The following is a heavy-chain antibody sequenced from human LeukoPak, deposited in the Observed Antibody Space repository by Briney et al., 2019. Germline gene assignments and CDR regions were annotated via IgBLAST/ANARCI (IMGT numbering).Heavy chain of an antibody. V-gene: IGHV4-59*08. CDR3: ARHEGLARPFDY. CDR2: IYSTGST. D-gene: IGHD6-19*01. J-gene: IGHJ4*02. CDR1: GSSISNYY. Sequence: SETLSLTYSVSGSSISNYYWSWIRQSPGKGLEWIGYIYSTGSTDYNPSLKSRVTISVETSKNQFSLRLSSVTAADTAVYFCARHEGLARPFDYWGQGTLVPVSS.